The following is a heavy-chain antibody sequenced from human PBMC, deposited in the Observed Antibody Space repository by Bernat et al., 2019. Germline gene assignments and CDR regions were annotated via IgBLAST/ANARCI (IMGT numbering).Heavy chain of an antibody. J-gene: IGHJ6*03. CDR1: GGTFSSYA. CDR2: IIPIFGTA. V-gene: IGHV1-69*01. D-gene: IGHD1-7*01. CDR3: ASAGSETTNYYYYYYIDV. Sequence: QVQLVQSGAEVKKPGSSVKVSCKASGGTFSSYAISWVRQAPGQGLEWMGGIIPIFGTANYAQKLQGRVTITADESTSTAYMELRSLRSEDTAVYYCASAGSETTNYYYYYYIDVWGKGTTVTVSS.